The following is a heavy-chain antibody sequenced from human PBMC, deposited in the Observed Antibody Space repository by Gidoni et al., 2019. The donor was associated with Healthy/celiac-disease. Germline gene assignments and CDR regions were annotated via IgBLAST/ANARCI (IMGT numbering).Heavy chain of an antibody. V-gene: IGHV1-69*06. Sequence: QLQPVQSGAEVKKPGSSVKVSCKASGGTFSSYAISWVRQAPGQGLEWMGGIILIFVTANYAQKFQGRVTITADKSTSTAYMELSSLRSEDTAVYYCARDGKDGDYLGYWGQGTLVTVSS. D-gene: IGHD4-17*01. CDR3: ARDGKDGDYLGY. CDR2: IILIFVTA. CDR1: GGTFSSYA. J-gene: IGHJ4*02.